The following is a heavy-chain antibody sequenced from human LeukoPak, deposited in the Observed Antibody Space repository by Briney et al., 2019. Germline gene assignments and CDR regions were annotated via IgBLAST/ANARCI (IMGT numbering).Heavy chain of an antibody. CDR1: GVTFSSYS. Sequence: GGSLRLSCAASGVTFSSYSMNWGRQAPGKGVEWGSSISSSSSYIYYADSVRGRFTISRDNAKNSLYLQMNSLRAGDTAVYYCARDGSLARLVDYYYYYMDVWGKGTTVTVSS. D-gene: IGHD6-19*01. CDR3: ARDGSLARLVDYYYYYMDV. CDR2: ISSSSSYI. V-gene: IGHV3-21*01. J-gene: IGHJ6*03.